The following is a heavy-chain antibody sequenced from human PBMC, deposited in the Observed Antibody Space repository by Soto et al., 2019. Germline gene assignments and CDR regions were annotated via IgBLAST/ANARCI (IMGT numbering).Heavy chain of an antibody. CDR1: GGSVATGGTY. J-gene: IGHJ4*02. CDR2: IYYTGAA. V-gene: IGHV4-31*03. D-gene: IGHD2-2*01. CDR3: ASGTFNTTSSDF. Sequence: SETLSLTCSVSGGSVATGGTYWSWARLLPGKGLQWVGYIYYTGAAYYNPALQSRVTISLDTAENQFSLKLTSVTAADTAVYYCASGTFNTTSSDFCGPGRQVT.